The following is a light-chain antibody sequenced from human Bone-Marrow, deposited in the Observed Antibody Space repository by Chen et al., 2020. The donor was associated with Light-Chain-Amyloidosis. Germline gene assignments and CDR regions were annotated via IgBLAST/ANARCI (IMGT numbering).Light chain of an antibody. CDR3: QQYYTYPLT. V-gene: IGKV1-8*01. CDR2: AAS. CDR1: QGITNY. J-gene: IGKJ4*01. Sequence: AIRLIQSPSSLSASTGDIVTITCRASQGITNYVAWYQQRPGEAPHLLISAASTLHSGVPSRFNGTGSGTDFTLTITSLQSEDFATYFCQQYYTYPLTFGGGTKVDI.